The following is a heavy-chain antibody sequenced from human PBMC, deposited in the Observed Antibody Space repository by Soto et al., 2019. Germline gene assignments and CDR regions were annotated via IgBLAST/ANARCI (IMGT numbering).Heavy chain of an antibody. CDR3: ARLQAAAGDNDLTFDY. J-gene: IGHJ4*02. CDR1: GYYFSSNW. V-gene: IGHV5-51*01. Sequence: PGESLKISCKGSGYYFSSNWIAWVRQLPGKGLEWMGIIYPRDSDTRYSPSFQGHVTISADKSISTAYLQWSSLKASDTAMYYCARLQAAAGDNDLTFDYWGQGTLVTVSS. CDR2: IYPRDSDT. D-gene: IGHD6-13*01.